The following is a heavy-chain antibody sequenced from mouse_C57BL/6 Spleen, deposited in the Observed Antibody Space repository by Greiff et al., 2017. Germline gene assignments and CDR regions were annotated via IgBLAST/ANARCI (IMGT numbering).Heavy chain of an antibody. CDR1: GYTFTSYW. D-gene: IGHD2-2*01. J-gene: IGHJ1*03. CDR3: ARRTLDYGYDVGYFDV. Sequence: QVQLQQPGAELVMPGASVKLSCKASGYTFTSYWMHWVKQRPGQGLEWIGEIDPSDSYTNYNQKFKGKSTLTVDKSSSTAYMQLSSLTSEDSAVYYCARRTLDYGYDVGYFDVWGTGTTVTVSS. CDR2: IDPSDSYT. V-gene: IGHV1-69*01.